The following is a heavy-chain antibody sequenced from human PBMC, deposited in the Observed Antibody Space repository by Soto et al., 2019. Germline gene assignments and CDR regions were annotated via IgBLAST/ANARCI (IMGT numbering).Heavy chain of an antibody. J-gene: IGHJ6*02. D-gene: IGHD2-15*01. Sequence: XSVKVSCNASVYTFTSYGISWVRQALGQGLEWMGWISAYNGNTNYAQKLQGRVTMTTDTSTSTAYMELRSLRSDDTAVYYCASVVVGAYYYYYGMDVWGQGPTVTVSS. V-gene: IGHV1-18*04. CDR2: ISAYNGNT. CDR3: ASVVVGAYYYYYGMDV. CDR1: VYTFTSYG.